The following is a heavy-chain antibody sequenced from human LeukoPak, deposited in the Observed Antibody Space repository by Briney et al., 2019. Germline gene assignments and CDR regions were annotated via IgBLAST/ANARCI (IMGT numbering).Heavy chain of an antibody. CDR1: GFTFSSYA. CDR2: ISGSGGST. J-gene: IGHJ6*02. V-gene: IGHV3-23*01. Sequence: GGSLRLSCAASGFTFSSYAMSWVRQAPGKGLERVSAISGSGGSTYYADSVKGRFTISRDNSKNTLYLQMNSLRAEDTAVYYCAKDTVVVVAATRGMDVWGQGTTVTVSS. CDR3: AKDTVVVVAATRGMDV. D-gene: IGHD2-15*01.